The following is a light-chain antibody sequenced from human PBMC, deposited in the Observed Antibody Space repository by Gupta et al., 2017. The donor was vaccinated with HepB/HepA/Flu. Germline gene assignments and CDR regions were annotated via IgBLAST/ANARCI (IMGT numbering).Light chain of an antibody. Sequence: QLVLPHSPSASASLGTSVKLTCTLTSGLSRSAIAWHQQQPEKGPRFLMQVNNDGSHSTGVRIPDRFSSSTSGADPYLTISSRQAEAEDDYYCQAWGTGNWVFGGGTKLTVL. CDR2: VNNDGSH. J-gene: IGLJ3*02. CDR3: QAWGTGNWV. V-gene: IGLV4-69*01. CDR1: SGLSRSA.